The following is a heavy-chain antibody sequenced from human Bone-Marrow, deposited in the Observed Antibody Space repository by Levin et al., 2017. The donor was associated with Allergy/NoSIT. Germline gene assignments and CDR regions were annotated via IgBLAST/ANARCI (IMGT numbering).Heavy chain of an antibody. Sequence: PSETLSLTCSVSGGSITSPTYYWSWIRQPAGKGLEWIGRISVSGSTNYNPSLKSRVTMSVDTSESHFSLKLTSVTAADTAVYYCVGTSYSNYLWGRNGNQATHSESWGQGTLVTVSS. CDR2: ISVSGST. D-gene: IGHD3-16*01. V-gene: IGHV4-61*02. J-gene: IGHJ5*02. CDR1: GGSITSPTYY. CDR3: VGTSYSNYLWGRNGNQATHSES.